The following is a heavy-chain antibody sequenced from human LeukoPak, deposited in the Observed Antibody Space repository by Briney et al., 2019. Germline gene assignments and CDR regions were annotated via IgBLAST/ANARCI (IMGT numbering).Heavy chain of an antibody. D-gene: IGHD2-2*01. Sequence: GGSLRLSCSASGFTFSSYSMNWVRQAPGKGLEWVSSISSSSSYIYYADSVKGRFTISTDNAKNSLFLQLNSLRAEDTAVYYCARDLLPAAIGRLYNWFDPWGQGTLVTVSS. CDR3: ARDLLPAAIGRLYNWFDP. CDR1: GFTFSSYS. J-gene: IGHJ5*02. V-gene: IGHV3-21*01. CDR2: ISSSSSYI.